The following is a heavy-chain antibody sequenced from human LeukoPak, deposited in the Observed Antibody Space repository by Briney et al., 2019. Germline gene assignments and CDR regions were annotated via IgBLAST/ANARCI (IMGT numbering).Heavy chain of an antibody. J-gene: IGHJ3*02. Sequence: SETLSLTCTVSGGSISSNTYSWGWIRQPPGKGLEWIGSIYYGGSAYYNPSLKSRVTISVDTSKNHFSLKLSSVTAADTAVYYCARVARAGDAFDIWGQGTMVTVSS. CDR2: IYYGGSA. V-gene: IGHV4-39*02. D-gene: IGHD2-21*01. CDR3: ARVARAGDAFDI. CDR1: GGSISSNTYS.